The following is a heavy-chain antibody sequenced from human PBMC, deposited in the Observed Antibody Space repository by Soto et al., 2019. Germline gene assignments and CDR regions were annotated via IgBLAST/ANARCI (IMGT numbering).Heavy chain of an antibody. V-gene: IGHV3-20*01. CDR2: INWNGGST. CDR1: GFTFDDYG. D-gene: IGHD6-19*01. CDR3: ATSVAGRRGYYYYYMDV. Sequence: GGSLRLSCAASGFTFDDYGMSWVRQAPGKGLEWVSGINWNGGSTGYADSVKGRFTISRDNAKNSLYLQMNSLRAEDTALYHCATSVAGRRGYYYYYMDVWGKGTTVTVSS. J-gene: IGHJ6*03.